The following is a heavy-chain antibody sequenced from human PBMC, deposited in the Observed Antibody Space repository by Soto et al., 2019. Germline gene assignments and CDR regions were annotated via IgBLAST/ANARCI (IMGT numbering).Heavy chain of an antibody. CDR1: GGSISSYY. V-gene: IGHV4-59*01. D-gene: IGHD6-13*01. CDR2: IYYSGST. CDR3: ARDGYIAAAGTEDYFDY. Sequence: PSETLSLTXTVSGGSISSYYWSWIRQPPGKGLEWIGYIYYSGSTNYNPSLKSRVTISVDTSKNQFSLKLSSVTAADTAVYYCARDGYIAAAGTEDYFDYWGQGTLVTVSS. J-gene: IGHJ4*02.